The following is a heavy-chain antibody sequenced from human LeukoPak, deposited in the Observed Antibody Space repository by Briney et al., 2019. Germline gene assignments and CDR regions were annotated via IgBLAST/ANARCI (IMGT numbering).Heavy chain of an antibody. J-gene: IGHJ5*02. CDR3: AYSSGFLRWFDP. CDR1: VGSISSSSYY. CDR2: IYYSGST. V-gene: IGHV4-39*01. D-gene: IGHD6-19*01. Sequence: SETLSLTCTVSVGSISSSSYYWGWIRQPPGKGLEWIGSIYYSGSTYYNPSLKSRVTISVDTSKNQFSLKLSSVTAADTAVYYCAYSSGFLRWFDPWGQGTLVTVSS.